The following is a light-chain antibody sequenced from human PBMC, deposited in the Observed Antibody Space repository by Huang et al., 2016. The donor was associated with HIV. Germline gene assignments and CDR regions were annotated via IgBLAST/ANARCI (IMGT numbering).Light chain of an antibody. Sequence: DIVMAQTPLSLSVTPGQPASISCKSSQSLLHTDGKTYLSWYLQRAGRSPQLLIYEVSRRFSGAPDRFSGSGSGTDFTLKISRVEAEDVGVYYCVQTVHLPTFGEGTRVDI. J-gene: IGKJ4*01. CDR2: EVS. V-gene: IGKV2-29*02. CDR3: VQTVHLPT. CDR1: QSLLHTDGKTY.